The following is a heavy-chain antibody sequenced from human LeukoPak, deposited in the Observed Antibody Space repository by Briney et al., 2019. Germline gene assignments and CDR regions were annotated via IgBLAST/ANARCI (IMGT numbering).Heavy chain of an antibody. CDR3: TKGRGI. CDR1: GGSISSGSYD. D-gene: IGHD3-10*01. V-gene: IGHV4-61*09. CDR2: IYTSGSS. J-gene: IGHJ4*02. Sequence: PSQTLSLTCTVSGGSISSGSYDWYWIRQPAGKGLEWIGHIYTSGSSNYSPSLKSRVTISVGTSKNQFSLKLTSVTAADTAVYYCTKGRGIWGQGTLVTVSS.